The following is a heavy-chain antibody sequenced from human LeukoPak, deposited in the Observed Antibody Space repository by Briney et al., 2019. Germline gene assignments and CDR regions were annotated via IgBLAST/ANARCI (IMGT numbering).Heavy chain of an antibody. CDR2: IKQDGSEK. CDR3: ARVYYDILTGCYLQH. Sequence: GGSLRLSCAASGFTFSSYWMSWVRQAPGKGLEWVANIKQDGSEKYYVDSVKGRFTISRDNAKNSLYLQMNSLRAGDTAVYYCARVYYDILTGCYLQHWGQGTLVTVSS. D-gene: IGHD3-9*01. V-gene: IGHV3-7*01. CDR1: GFTFSSYW. J-gene: IGHJ1*01.